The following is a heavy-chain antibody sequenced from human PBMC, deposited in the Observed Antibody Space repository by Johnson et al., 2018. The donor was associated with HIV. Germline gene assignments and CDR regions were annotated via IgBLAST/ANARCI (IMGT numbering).Heavy chain of an antibody. CDR3: ARVGGYCGGDCYAFDI. Sequence: EVQLVESGGGVVRPGGSLRLSCAASGFTFDDYGMSWVRQAPGKGLEWVSGINWNGGSTDYADSVTGRCTISSDNAKNYLYLQMKRLRAEDTDLYYCARVGGYCGGDCYAFDIWGQGTMVSVSS. J-gene: IGHJ3*02. V-gene: IGHV3-20*04. D-gene: IGHD2-21*02. CDR1: GFTFDDYG. CDR2: INWNGGST.